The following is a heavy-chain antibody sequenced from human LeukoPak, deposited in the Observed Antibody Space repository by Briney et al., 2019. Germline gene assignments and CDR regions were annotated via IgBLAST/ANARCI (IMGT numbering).Heavy chain of an antibody. Sequence: SETLSLTCTVSGGSISSSSYYWGWIRQPPGKGLEWIGSIHYSGSSYYNPSLKSRVTISVDTSKNQFSLKLSSVTAADTAVYYCARGFVLPASWFDPWGQGALVTVSS. D-gene: IGHD3-9*01. J-gene: IGHJ5*02. CDR3: ARGFVLPASWFDP. CDR2: IHYSGSS. V-gene: IGHV4-39*07. CDR1: GGSISSSSYY.